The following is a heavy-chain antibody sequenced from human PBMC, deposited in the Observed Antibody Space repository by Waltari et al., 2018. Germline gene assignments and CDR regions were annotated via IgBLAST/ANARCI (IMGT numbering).Heavy chain of an antibody. J-gene: IGHJ4*02. CDR1: GGSISGYY. CDR3: ARVSGSYFDY. V-gene: IGHV4-59*12. D-gene: IGHD1-26*01. CDR2: IHFSGST. Sequence: QVQLQESGPGLVKPSETLSLTCTVSGGSISGYYWSWIRQPPGKGLEWVGRIHFSGSTNYNPSLKSRVTISVDTSKKLFSLKLSSVTAADTAVYYCARVSGSYFDYWGQGTLVTVSS.